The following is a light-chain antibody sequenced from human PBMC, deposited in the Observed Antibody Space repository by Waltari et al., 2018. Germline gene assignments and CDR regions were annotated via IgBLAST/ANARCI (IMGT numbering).Light chain of an antibody. CDR2: DTS. CDR1: QTVDSY. V-gene: IGKV3-11*01. J-gene: IGKJ2*01. CDR3: QQSYSTPYT. Sequence: EIVLTQSPATLSLSPGERATLSCRASQTVDSYLIWYQQRPGQAPRLLIYDTSDRATGIPARFSGSGSGTDYTLTISSLQPEDFATYYCQQSYSTPYTFGQGTKLEIK.